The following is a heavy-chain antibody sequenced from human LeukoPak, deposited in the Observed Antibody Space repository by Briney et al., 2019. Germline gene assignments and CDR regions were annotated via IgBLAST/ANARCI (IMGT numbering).Heavy chain of an antibody. D-gene: IGHD3-22*01. CDR3: ARGPDYDSSGYYYYFDY. CDR1: GGSFSGYY. V-gene: IGHV4-34*01. Sequence: PSETLSLTCAVYGGSFSGYYWSWIRQPPGKGLEWIGEINHSGSTNYNPSLKSRVTISVDTSKNQFSLKLSFVTAADTAVYYCARGPDYDSSGYYYYFDYWGQGTLVTVSS. J-gene: IGHJ4*02. CDR2: INHSGST.